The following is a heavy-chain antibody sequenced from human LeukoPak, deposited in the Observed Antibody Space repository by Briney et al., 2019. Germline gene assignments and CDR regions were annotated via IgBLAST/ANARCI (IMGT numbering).Heavy chain of an antibody. CDR3: AKDFGDGYKAYYFDY. D-gene: IGHD5-24*01. Sequence: VGCLRLSSAASGFTFTSYATSWGPHAPRKRLERVSAIGGSGGSTYYADSVKGRFTISRDNTKNTLYLQMNSLRAEDTAVYYCAKDFGDGYKAYYFDYWGQGTLVTVSS. CDR1: GFTFTSYA. V-gene: IGHV3-23*01. CDR2: IGGSGGST. J-gene: IGHJ4*02.